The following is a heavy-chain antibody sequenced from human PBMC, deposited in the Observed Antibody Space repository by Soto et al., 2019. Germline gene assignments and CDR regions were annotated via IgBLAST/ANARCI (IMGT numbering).Heavy chain of an antibody. D-gene: IGHD6-13*01. CDR1: GYTFTSYA. V-gene: IGHV1-3*01. CDR2: INAGNGNT. J-gene: IGHJ6*02. Sequence: GASVKVSCKASGYTFTSYAMHWVRQAPGQRLEWMGWINAGNGNTKYSQKFQGRVTITRDTSASTAYMELSSLRSEDTAVYYCAAESSSWYRLIHYYYGMDVWGQGTTVTVSS. CDR3: AAESSSWYRLIHYYYGMDV.